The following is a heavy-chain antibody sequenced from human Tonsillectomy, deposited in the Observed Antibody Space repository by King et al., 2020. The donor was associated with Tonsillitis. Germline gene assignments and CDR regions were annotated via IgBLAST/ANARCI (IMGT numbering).Heavy chain of an antibody. CDR3: ARVTYVILTGYYIDYFDY. CDR2: ISSGSSYI. V-gene: IGHV3-21*01. D-gene: IGHD3-9*01. CDR1: GFTFRKYS. J-gene: IGHJ4*02. Sequence: VQLVESGGGLVKPGGSLRLSCAASGFTFRKYSMHWVRQAPGKGLEWVSSISSGSSYINYADSVKGRFTISRDNAKNSLYLQMNSLRAEDTAVYYCARVTYVILTGYYIDYFDYWGQGTLVTVSS.